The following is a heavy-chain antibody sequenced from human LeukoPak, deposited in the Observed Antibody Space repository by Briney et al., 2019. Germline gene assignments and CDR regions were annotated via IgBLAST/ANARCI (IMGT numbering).Heavy chain of an antibody. Sequence: PGGSLRLSCAASGFTFSSYSMNWVRQAPGKGLEWVSSISSSSSYIYYADSVKGRFIISRDNAKNSLYLQMNSLRAEDTAVYYCASPVVVAAGFDYWGQGTLVTVSS. D-gene: IGHD2-15*01. CDR2: ISSSSSYI. V-gene: IGHV3-21*01. CDR3: ASPVVVAAGFDY. J-gene: IGHJ4*02. CDR1: GFTFSSYS.